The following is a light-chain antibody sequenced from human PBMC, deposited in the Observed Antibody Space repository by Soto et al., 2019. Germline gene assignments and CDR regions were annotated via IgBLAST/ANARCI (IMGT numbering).Light chain of an antibody. CDR3: QQYNSWPIT. CDR1: QGISSY. CDR2: AAS. J-gene: IGKJ5*01. Sequence: AIRMTQSPSSLSASTGDRVTITCRASQGISSYLAWYQQKPGKAPKLLIYAASTLQSGVPSRFSGSGSGTDFTLTISGLQSEDFAVYYCQQYNSWPITFGQGTRL. V-gene: IGKV1-8*01.